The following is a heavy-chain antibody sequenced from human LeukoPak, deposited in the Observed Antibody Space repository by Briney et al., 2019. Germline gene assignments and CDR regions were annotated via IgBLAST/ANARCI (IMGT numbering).Heavy chain of an antibody. Sequence: PGRSLRLSCAASGFTFSSYGMHWVRQAPGKGLEWVAVISYDGSNKYYADSVKGRFTISRDNSKNTLYLQMNSLRAEDTAVYYCARERDWIYGSGSLGDYWGQGTLVTVSS. V-gene: IGHV3-30*03. J-gene: IGHJ4*02. CDR2: ISYDGSNK. CDR3: ARERDWIYGSGSLGDY. CDR1: GFTFSSYG. D-gene: IGHD3-10*01.